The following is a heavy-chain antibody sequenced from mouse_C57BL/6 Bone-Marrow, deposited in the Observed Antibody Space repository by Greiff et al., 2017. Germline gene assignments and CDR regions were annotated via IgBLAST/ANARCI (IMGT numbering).Heavy chain of an antibody. V-gene: IGHV1-55*01. D-gene: IGHD4-1*01. J-gene: IGHJ2*01. CDR3: ARAGPLGRSFDY. CDR2: IYPTSGRT. CDR1: GYTFTSYW. Sequence: QVQLQQPGAELVKPGASVKMSCKASGYTFTSYWITWVKQRPGQGLEWIGDIYPTSGRTNYNEKFKSQAILAVDTSSNTAYMQLRILTSEDSAVFYGARAGPLGRSFDYWGQGTTLTVSS.